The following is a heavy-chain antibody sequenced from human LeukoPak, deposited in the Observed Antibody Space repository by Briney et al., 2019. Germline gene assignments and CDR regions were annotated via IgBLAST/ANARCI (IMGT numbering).Heavy chain of an antibody. V-gene: IGHV1-69*13. CDR1: GGTFSSYA. CDR2: IIPIFGTA. J-gene: IGHJ4*02. CDR3: ARDRTYDSSGYYSY. D-gene: IGHD3-22*01. Sequence: SVKVSCKASGGTFSSYAISWVRQAPGQGLEWMGGIIPIFGTANYAQKFQGRVTITADESTSTAYMELSSLRSEDTAVYYCARDRTYDSSGYYSYWGQGTLVTVSS.